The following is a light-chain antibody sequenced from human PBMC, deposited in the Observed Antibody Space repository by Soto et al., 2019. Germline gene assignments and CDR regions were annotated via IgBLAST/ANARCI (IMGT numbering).Light chain of an antibody. CDR2: KAS. CDR1: HSLMYSDGISY. V-gene: IGKV2-30*01. CDR3: MQGTHWPPGN. J-gene: IGKJ2*01. Sequence: DVVMTQSPLSLPVTLGQPASISCRSSHSLMYSDGISYLSWFQQRPGQSPRRLIYKASNRDSWVPDRFSGSGSGTDVTLKISRVEADDVGVYYCMQGTHWPPGNLGQGTTLEIK.